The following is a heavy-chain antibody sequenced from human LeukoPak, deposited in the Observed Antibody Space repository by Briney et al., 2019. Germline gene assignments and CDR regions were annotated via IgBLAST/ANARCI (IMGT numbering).Heavy chain of an antibody. CDR1: GFSFRSYG. V-gene: IGHV3-30*03. CDR2: ISEDGNNK. D-gene: IGHD3-22*01. J-gene: IGHJ4*02. Sequence: PGRSLRLSCAASGFSFRSYGMQWVRQAPGKGLEWVTFISEDGNNKYYADSVKGRFTISRDNSKNTLNLQMNSLRAEDTAVYYCAGGYYFGDYWGQGTLVTVSS. CDR3: AGGYYFGDY.